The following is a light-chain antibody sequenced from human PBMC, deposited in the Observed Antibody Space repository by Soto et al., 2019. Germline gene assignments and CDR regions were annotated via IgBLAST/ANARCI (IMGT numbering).Light chain of an antibody. CDR2: GAS. V-gene: IGKV3-20*01. CDR1: QSVSTNY. CDR3: QQYGSVPLT. J-gene: IGKJ4*01. Sequence: EIVLTQSPGTLSLSPGERTTLSCRASQSVSTNYLAWYQQKPGQAPRLLIYGASSRATGIPDRFSGSRSGADFTLTISRLEPEDFAVYYCQQYGSVPLTFGGGTKVEIQ.